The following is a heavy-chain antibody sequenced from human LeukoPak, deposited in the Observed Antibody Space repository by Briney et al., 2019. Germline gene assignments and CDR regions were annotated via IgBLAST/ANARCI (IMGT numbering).Heavy chain of an antibody. V-gene: IGHV4-59*08. CDR3: ARYSSGCDY. Sequence: SETLSLTCTVSGGSISSYYWSWIRQPPGKGLEWIGYIYYSGSTNYNPSLKSRVTISVDTSKNQFSLKLSSVTAADTAVYYCARYSSGCDYWGQGTLVTVSS. CDR1: GGSISSYY. J-gene: IGHJ4*02. CDR2: IYYSGST. D-gene: IGHD6-19*01.